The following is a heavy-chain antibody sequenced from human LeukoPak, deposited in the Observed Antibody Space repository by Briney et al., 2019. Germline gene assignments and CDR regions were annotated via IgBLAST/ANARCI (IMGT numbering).Heavy chain of an antibody. CDR3: ASASWIHLWSQNFDY. J-gene: IGHJ4*02. D-gene: IGHD5-18*01. CDR1: GFTFSRFW. Sequence: GGSLRLSCAASGFTFSRFWMSWVRQAPGKGLEWVANIKQDGSEKYYVDSVKGRFTISRDNAKNSLYLQMNSLRGEDTAVYYCASASWIHLWSQNFDYWGQGTLVTVSS. V-gene: IGHV3-7*05. CDR2: IKQDGSEK.